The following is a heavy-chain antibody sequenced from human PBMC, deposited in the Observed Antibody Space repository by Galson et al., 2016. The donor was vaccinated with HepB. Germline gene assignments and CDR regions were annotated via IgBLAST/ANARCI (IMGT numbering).Heavy chain of an antibody. D-gene: IGHD3-22*01. V-gene: IGHV1-2*02. J-gene: IGHJ4*02. CDR2: MNPNSGGP. CDR1: GYTFTGYY. CDR3: ERAYFDTRGYYSFGGAY. Sequence: SVKVSCKASGYTFTGYYMHWVRQAPGQGLEWMGWMNPNSGGPHIAQKFQGRVTMTGDTSISTAYMELSSLRSDDPAGYYSERAYFDTRGYYSFGGAYWGQGTLVTVSS.